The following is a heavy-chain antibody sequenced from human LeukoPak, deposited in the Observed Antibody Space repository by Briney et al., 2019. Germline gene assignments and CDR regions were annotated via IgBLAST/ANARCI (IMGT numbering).Heavy chain of an antibody. Sequence: SQTLSLTCTVSGGSISSGSYYWSWIRQPAGKGLEWIGRIYTSGSTNYNPSLKSRVTISVDTSKNKFSLKLSSVTAADTAVYYCARAGSDFWSGYTPFDYWGQGTLVTVSS. D-gene: IGHD3-3*01. CDR1: GGSISSGSYY. V-gene: IGHV4-61*02. CDR2: IYTSGST. J-gene: IGHJ4*02. CDR3: ARAGSDFWSGYTPFDY.